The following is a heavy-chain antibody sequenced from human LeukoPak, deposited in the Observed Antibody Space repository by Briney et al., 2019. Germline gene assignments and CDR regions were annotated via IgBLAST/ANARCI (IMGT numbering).Heavy chain of an antibody. V-gene: IGHV1-46*01. CDR2: INPSGGST. CDR3: ARDLTVTTPDY. CDR1: GYTFTSYY. J-gene: IGHJ4*02. D-gene: IGHD4-17*01. Sequence: ASVKVSCKASGYTFTSYYMHWVRQAPGQGLEWMGIINPSGGSTSYAQKFQGRVTMTRDTSTSTVYMELSSLRSDDTAVYYCARDLTVTTPDYWGQGTLVTVSS.